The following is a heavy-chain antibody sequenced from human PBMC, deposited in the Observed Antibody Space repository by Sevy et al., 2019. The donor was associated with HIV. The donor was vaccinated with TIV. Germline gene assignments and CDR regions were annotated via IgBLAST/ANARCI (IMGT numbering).Heavy chain of an antibody. CDR2: ISTGGGFT. CDR3: AKDFLSPNYYGTQFDF. J-gene: IGHJ4*02. Sequence: GGSLRLSCATPGFTFNSYAMSWVRQAPGKGLEWVSTISTGGGFTYYADSVKGRFSISRDNFNNTLFLQMNSLRADDTAMYYCAKDFLSPNYYGTQFDFWGQGTVVTVSS. V-gene: IGHV3-23*01. CDR1: GFTFNSYA. D-gene: IGHD3-10*01.